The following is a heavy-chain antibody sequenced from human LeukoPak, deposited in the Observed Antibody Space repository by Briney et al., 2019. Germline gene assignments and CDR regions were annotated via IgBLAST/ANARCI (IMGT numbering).Heavy chain of an antibody. V-gene: IGHV1-24*01. J-gene: IGHJ4*02. CDR2: FDPEDGET. Sequence: ASVKVSCKVSGYTLTELSMHWVRQAPGKGLEWMGGFDPEDGETIYAQKFQGRVTMTEDTSTDTAYMELSSLRSEDTAVYYCATLKDISGYYSYWGQGTLVTVSS. D-gene: IGHD3-22*01. CDR1: GYTLTELS. CDR3: ATLKDISGYYSY.